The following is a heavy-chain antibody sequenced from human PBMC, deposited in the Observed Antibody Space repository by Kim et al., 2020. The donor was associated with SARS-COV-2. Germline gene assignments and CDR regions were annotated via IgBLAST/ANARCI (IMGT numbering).Heavy chain of an antibody. CDR3: ARDRGRAYDFHGFDP. J-gene: IGHJ5*02. CDR2: IYYSGST. V-gene: IGHV4-59*01. D-gene: IGHD3-3*01. Sequence: SETLSLTCTVSGGSISSYYWSWIRQPPGKGLEWIGYIYYSGSTNYNPSLKSRVTISVDTSKNQFSLKLSSVTAADTAVYYCARDRGRAYDFHGFDPWGQGTLVTVSS. CDR1: GGSISSYY.